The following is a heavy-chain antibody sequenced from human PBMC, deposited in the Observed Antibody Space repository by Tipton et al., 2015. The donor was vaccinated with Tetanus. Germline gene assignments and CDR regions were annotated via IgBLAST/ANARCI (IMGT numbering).Heavy chain of an antibody. CDR1: GFTFSSHS. CDR3: ARVDYGDFGSVGY. J-gene: IGHJ4*02. V-gene: IGHV3-48*02. D-gene: IGHD4-17*01. Sequence: SLRLSCAASGFTFSSHSMNWVRQAPGKGLEWVSYISSSSSTIYYADSVKGRFTISRDNAKNSLYLQMNSLRDEDMAVYYCARVDYGDFGSVGYWGQGTLVTVSS. CDR2: ISSSSSTI.